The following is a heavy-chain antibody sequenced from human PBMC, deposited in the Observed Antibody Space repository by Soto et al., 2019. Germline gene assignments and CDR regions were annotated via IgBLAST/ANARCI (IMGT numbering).Heavy chain of an antibody. J-gene: IGHJ4*02. D-gene: IGHD3-22*01. CDR3: ARGKYYYDSSGYYLPVYFDY. CDR1: GGSFSGYY. V-gene: IGHV4-34*01. CDR2: INHSGST. Sequence: SETLSLTRAVYGGSFSGYYWSWIRQPPGKGLEWIGEINHSGSTNYNPSLKSRVTISVDTSKNQFSLKLSSVTAADTAVYYCARGKYYYDSSGYYLPVYFDYWGQGTLVTVSS.